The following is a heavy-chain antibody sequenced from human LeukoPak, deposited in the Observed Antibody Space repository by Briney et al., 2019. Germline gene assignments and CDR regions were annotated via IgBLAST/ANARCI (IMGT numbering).Heavy chain of an antibody. CDR3: ARRDSVGSYVY. Sequence: HPGGSLRLSCAASGFTFSSYSISWVRQAPGKGLEWVSYVSSSSGSTIYYAESVKGRFTISRDNANNSVYLQMNSLRAEDTAVYYCARRDSVGSYVYWGQGTLVTVSS. J-gene: IGHJ4*02. CDR1: GFTFSSYS. CDR2: VSSSSGSTI. V-gene: IGHV3-48*01. D-gene: IGHD3-16*01.